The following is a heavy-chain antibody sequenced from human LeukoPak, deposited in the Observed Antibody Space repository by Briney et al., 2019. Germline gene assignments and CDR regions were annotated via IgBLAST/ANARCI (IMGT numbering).Heavy chain of an antibody. V-gene: IGHV3-7*02. CDR1: GFTFSGHW. CDR3: AKWDYDILTGYYWFGY. Sequence: GGSLRLSCAASGFTFSGHWMSWVRQAPGKGLEWVANIKQDGSERYYVDCVKGRFTISRDNAKNSLYLQMNSLRAEDTAVYYCAKWDYDILTGYYWFGYWGQGTLSPSPQ. D-gene: IGHD3-9*01. J-gene: IGHJ4*02. CDR2: IKQDGSER.